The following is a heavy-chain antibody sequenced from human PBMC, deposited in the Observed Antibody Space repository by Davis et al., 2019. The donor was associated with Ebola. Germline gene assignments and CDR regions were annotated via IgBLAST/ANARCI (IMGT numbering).Heavy chain of an antibody. CDR2: ISSSSSYI. V-gene: IGHV3-21*01. CDR3: ARAYYDFWSGPPEPPDV. D-gene: IGHD3-3*01. CDR1: GFTFSSYS. J-gene: IGHJ6*02. Sequence: PGGSLRLSCAASGFTFSSYSMNWVRQAPGKGLEWVSSISSSSSYIYYADSVKGRFTISRDNAKNSLYLQMNSLRAEDTAVYYCARAYYDFWSGPPEPPDVWGQGTTVTVSS.